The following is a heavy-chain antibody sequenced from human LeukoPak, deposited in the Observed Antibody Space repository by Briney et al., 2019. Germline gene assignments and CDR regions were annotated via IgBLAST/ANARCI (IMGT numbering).Heavy chain of an antibody. CDR2: IYYSGST. D-gene: IGHD3-22*01. V-gene: IGHV4-39*07. J-gene: IGHJ4*02. CDR1: GGSISSSSYY. CDR3: ARDTYYYDSSGYWADY. Sequence: PSETLSLTCTVSGGSISSSSYYWGWIRQPPGKGLEWIGSIYYSGSTYYNPSLKSRVTISVDMSKNQFSLRLSSVTAADTAVYYCARDTYYYDSSGYWADYWGQGTLVTVSS.